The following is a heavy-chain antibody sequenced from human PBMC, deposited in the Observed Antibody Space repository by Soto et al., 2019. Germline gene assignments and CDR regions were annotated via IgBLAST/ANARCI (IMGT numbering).Heavy chain of an antibody. CDR3: AKVVVGAPRHPDFDS. D-gene: IGHD2-15*01. V-gene: IGHV4-39*01. J-gene: IGHJ4*02. CDR2: VYHSGTT. CDR1: CGSINNGDYF. Sequence: PSETLSLTCTVSCGSINNGDYFWGWIRQPPGKGLEWIGSVYHSGTTNYNPSLKSRVTISVDTSKNQFSLNLRSVTAADTAVYYCAKVVVGAPRHPDFDSWGQGTLVTVS.